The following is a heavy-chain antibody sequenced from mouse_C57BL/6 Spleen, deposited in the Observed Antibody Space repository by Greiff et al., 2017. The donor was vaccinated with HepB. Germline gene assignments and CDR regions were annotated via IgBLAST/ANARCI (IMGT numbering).Heavy chain of an antibody. D-gene: IGHD2-5*01. Sequence: VQLQQSGAELVKPGASVKISCKASGYAFSSYWMNWVKQRPGKGLEWIGQIYPGDGDTNYNGKFKGKATLTADKSSSTAYMQLSSLTSEDSAVYFCARNDYSKPWFAYWGQGTLVTVSA. CDR3: ARNDYSKPWFAY. CDR1: GYAFSSYW. J-gene: IGHJ3*01. CDR2: IYPGDGDT. V-gene: IGHV1-80*01.